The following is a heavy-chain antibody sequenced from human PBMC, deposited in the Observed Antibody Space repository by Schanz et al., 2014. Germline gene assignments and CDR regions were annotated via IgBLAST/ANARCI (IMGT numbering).Heavy chain of an antibody. CDR2: ISGSGSTT. D-gene: IGHD3-22*01. J-gene: IGHJ4*02. CDR3: AKEDRNHNSDYVY. CDR1: GFTLTSYA. V-gene: IGHV3-23*04. Sequence: EVQVVESGGGLVQPGGSLRLSCEASGFTLTSYALTWVRQAPGKGLEWVSTISGSGSTTYYADSVKGRFTISRDNSRNTLSLQMNSLRPEDTAVYYCAKEDRNHNSDYVYWGQGTLVTVSS.